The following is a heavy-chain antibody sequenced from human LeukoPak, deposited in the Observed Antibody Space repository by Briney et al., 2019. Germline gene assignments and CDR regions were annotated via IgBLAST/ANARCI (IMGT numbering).Heavy chain of an antibody. Sequence: SETLSLTCTVSGYSISSGYYWGWIRQPPGKGLEWIGEINHSGSTNYNPSLKSRVTISVDTSKYQFSLKLSSVTAADTAVYYCARGRLYMVRGVTRWFDPWRQGTLVTVSS. CDR3: ARGRLYMVRGVTRWFDP. J-gene: IGHJ5*02. CDR2: INHSGST. V-gene: IGHV4-38-2*02. D-gene: IGHD3-10*01. CDR1: GYSISSGYY.